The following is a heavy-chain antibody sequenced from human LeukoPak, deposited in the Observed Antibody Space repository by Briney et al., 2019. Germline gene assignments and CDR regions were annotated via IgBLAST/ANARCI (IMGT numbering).Heavy chain of an antibody. CDR1: GDSISRSTYY. D-gene: IGHD3-22*01. CDR2: VYYGRSP. J-gene: IGHJ4*02. V-gene: IGHV4-39*02. Sequence: SETLSLTCTVSGDSISRSTYYWAWIRQPPGKGLEWIGSVYYGRSPYFNPSLESRATISVDTSKNHFSLKMSSVTAADTAVYYCARGPHDSSGYYRPFDYWGQGTLVTVSS. CDR3: ARGPHDSSGYYRPFDY.